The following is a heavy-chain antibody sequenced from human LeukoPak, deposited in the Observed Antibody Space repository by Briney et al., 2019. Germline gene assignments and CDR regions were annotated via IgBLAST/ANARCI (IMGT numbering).Heavy chain of an antibody. D-gene: IGHD3-10*01. V-gene: IGHV4-59*01. CDR2: IYYSGST. Sequence: PSETLSLTCTVSGGSISSYYWSWIRQPPGKGLEWIGYIYYSGSTNYNPSLKSRVTISVDTSKNQFSLKLSSVTAADTAVYYCAREAVTNAFDIWAKGQWSPSLQ. CDR1: GGSISSYY. CDR3: AREAVTNAFDI. J-gene: IGHJ3*02.